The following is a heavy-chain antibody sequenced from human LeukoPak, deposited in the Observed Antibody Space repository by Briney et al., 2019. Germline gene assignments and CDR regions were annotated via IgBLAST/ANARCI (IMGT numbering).Heavy chain of an antibody. CDR3: AFFEYSSSSSHY. CDR2: INPNSGGT. D-gene: IGHD6-6*01. Sequence: AASVKVSCKASGYVFTGYYMHWVRQAPGQGLEWMGWINPNSGGTKYAQKFQGRVTMTRDTSISTAYMELSRLRSDDTAVYYCAFFEYSSSSSHYWGQGTLVTVSS. CDR1: GYVFTGYY. J-gene: IGHJ4*02. V-gene: IGHV1-2*02.